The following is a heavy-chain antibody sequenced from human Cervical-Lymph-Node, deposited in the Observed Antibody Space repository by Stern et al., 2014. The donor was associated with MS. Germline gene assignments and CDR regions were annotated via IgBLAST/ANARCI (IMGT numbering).Heavy chain of an antibody. Sequence: QVQLQQWGAGLLKPSETLSLTCAVYGGSFSGYYWSWVRQPPGKGLEWVGEINHSGSTNYNPSLKSRSTITVEKSKNQISQKLSSVTAADTAVYYCARGLLLTVTTARGMDVWGQGTTVTVSS. CDR1: GGSFSGYY. D-gene: IGHD4-17*01. CDR2: INHSGST. CDR3: ARGLLLTVTTARGMDV. V-gene: IGHV4-34*01. J-gene: IGHJ6*02.